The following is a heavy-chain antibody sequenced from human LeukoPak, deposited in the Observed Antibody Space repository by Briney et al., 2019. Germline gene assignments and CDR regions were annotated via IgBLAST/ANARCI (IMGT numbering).Heavy chain of an antibody. J-gene: IGHJ4*02. V-gene: IGHV4-39*07. CDR1: GGSISSSSYY. CDR2: IYHSGST. D-gene: IGHD3-10*01. CDR3: ARSYGSGSYYLFDY. Sequence: SETLSLTCTVSGGSISSSSYYWGWIRQPPGKGLEWIGSIYHSGSTYYNPSLKSRVTISVDTSKNQFSLKLSSVTAADTAVYHCARSYGSGSYYLFDYWGQGTLVTVSS.